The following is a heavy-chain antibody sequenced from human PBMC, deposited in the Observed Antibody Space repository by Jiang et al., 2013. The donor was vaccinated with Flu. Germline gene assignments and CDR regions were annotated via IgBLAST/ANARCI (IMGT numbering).Heavy chain of an antibody. D-gene: IGHD5-12*01. CDR1: GYRFTSYW. CDR2: IWPGDFDT. V-gene: IGHV5-51*01. Sequence: SLRISCQASGYRFTSYWIGWVRQLPGKGLEWMGIIWPGDFDTRYSPSLQGQVTISADKFISTAYLQWGSLKASDTAMYYCARHTSEVRYSGYDSYYYYGMDVWGQGTTVTVSS. J-gene: IGHJ6*02. CDR3: ARHTSEVRYSGYDSYYYYGMDV.